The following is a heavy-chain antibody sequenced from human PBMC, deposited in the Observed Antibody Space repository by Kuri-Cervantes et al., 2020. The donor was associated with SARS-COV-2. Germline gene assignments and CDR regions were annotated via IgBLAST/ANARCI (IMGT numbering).Heavy chain of an antibody. J-gene: IGHJ6*03. CDR1: GGSFSSYY. Sequence: GSLRLSCAVYGGSFSSYYWSWIRQPPGKGLEWIGYIYYSGSTNYNPSLRSRVTISVDTSKNQFSLKLSSVTAADTAVYYCARRREITGGIYYYYYYMDVWGKGTTVTVSS. CDR3: ARRREITGGIYYYYYYMDV. CDR2: IYYSGST. D-gene: IGHD7-27*01. V-gene: IGHV4-59*12.